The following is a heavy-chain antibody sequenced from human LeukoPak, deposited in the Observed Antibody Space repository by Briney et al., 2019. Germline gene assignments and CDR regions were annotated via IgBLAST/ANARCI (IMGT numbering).Heavy chain of an antibody. CDR1: GGIFSSYA. V-gene: IGHV1-69*01. J-gene: IGHJ6*02. CDR2: IIPIFGTA. Sequence: GSSVKVSCKTSGGIFSSYAISWVRQAPGQGLEWMGGIIPIFGTANYAQKFQGRVTITAGESTSTAYMELSSLRSEDTAVYYCARMRDGWNYYYGMDVWGQGTTVTVSS. CDR3: ARMRDGWNYYYGMDV. D-gene: IGHD2-15*01.